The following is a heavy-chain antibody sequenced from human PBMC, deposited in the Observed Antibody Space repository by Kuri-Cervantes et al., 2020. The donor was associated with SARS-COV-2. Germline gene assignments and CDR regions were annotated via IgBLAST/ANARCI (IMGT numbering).Heavy chain of an antibody. CDR2: ISSSNSTI. CDR1: GFTFSSYS. D-gene: IGHD3-22*01. CDR3: ARGRYDFDY. Sequence: GGSLRLSCAASGFTFSSYSMNWVRQAPGKGLEWVSYISSSNSTIYYADSGKGRFTISRDNAKNSLYLQMNSLRAEDTAVYYCARGRYDFDYWGQGTLVTVSS. V-gene: IGHV3-48*01. J-gene: IGHJ4*02.